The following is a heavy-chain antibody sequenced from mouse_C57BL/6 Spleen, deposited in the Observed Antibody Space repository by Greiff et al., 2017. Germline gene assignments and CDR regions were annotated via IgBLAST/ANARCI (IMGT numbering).Heavy chain of an antibody. CDR3: GRVYYGSGRFAY. CDR2: IRSKSSNYAT. Sequence: EVQLVESGGGLVQPTGSLKLSCAASGFTFNTYAMHWVRQAPGKGLEWVARIRSKSSNYATYYADSVKDRFTISRDDSQSMLYLQMNNLKTEDTAMYYGGRVYYGSGRFAYWGQGTLVTVSA. CDR1: GFTFNTYA. V-gene: IGHV10-3*01. J-gene: IGHJ3*01. D-gene: IGHD1-1*01.